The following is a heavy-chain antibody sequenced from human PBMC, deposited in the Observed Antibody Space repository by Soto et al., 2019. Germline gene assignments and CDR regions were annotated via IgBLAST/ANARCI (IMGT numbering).Heavy chain of an antibody. CDR1: GGSISSYY. CDR3: ARDPGYCISTSCQNWFDP. D-gene: IGHD2-2*01. Sequence: SETLSLTCTVSGGSISSYYWSWIRQPPGKGLEWIGYIYYSGSTNYNPSLKSRVTISVDTSKNHFSLKLSSVTAADTAVYYCARDPGYCISTSCQNWFDPWGQGTLVTVSS. CDR2: IYYSGST. V-gene: IGHV4-59*01. J-gene: IGHJ5*02.